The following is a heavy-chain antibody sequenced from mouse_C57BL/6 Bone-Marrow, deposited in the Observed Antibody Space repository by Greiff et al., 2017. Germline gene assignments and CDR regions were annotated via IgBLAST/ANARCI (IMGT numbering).Heavy chain of an antibody. CDR2: IYPASGST. V-gene: IGHV1-55*01. J-gene: IGHJ1*03. CDR1: GFTFTSSW. D-gene: IGHD1-1*01. CDR3: GRRYCGSSHWDIDV. Sequence: QVQLQQPGAELVKPGASVKMSCKASGFTFTSSWITWVKQRPGQGLEWIGDIYPASGSTNYNEKFKSKATLTVDTSSSTAYMQLSSLTSEDSAVFYGGRRYCGSSHWDIDVWGTGTTVTVSS.